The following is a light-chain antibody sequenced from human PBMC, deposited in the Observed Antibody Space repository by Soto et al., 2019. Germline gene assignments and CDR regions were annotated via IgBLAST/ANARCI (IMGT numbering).Light chain of an antibody. V-gene: IGKV3-20*01. J-gene: IGKJ1*01. CDR1: QSVTANY. Sequence: EIVLTQSPGTLSLSPCERATLSFRASQSVTANYLAWYQQKPGQAPRLLIYGASSRATGIPDRFSGSGSGTDFTLTISRLEPEDFAVFCCQQYGSSPETFGQGTKVDIK. CDR3: QQYGSSPET. CDR2: GAS.